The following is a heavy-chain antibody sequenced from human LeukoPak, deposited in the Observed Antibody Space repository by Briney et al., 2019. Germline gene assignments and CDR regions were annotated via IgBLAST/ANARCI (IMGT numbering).Heavy chain of an antibody. J-gene: IGHJ4*02. V-gene: IGHV4-61*02. D-gene: IGHD6-13*01. Sequence: PSETLSLTCTVSGGSISSGDYYWSWIRQPPGKGLEWIGRIYTSGSTNYNPSLKSRVTMSVDTSKDQFSLKLSSVTAADTAVYYCARVRRSSSWSSNFDYWGQGTLVTVSS. CDR3: ARVRRSSSWSSNFDY. CDR2: IYTSGST. CDR1: GGSISSGDYY.